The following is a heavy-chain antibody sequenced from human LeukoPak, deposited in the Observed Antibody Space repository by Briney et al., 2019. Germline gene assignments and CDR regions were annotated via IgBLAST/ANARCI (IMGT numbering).Heavy chain of an antibody. CDR3: AKDSTWIQLWFDY. V-gene: IGHV3-23*01. D-gene: IGHD5-18*01. CDR1: GFTFSSYA. Sequence: GGSLRLSCAASGFTFSSYAMSWVRQAPGKGLDWVSAISGSGASTYYADSVKGRFTISRDNSKNTLYLQMNSLRADDTALYYCAKDSTWIQLWFDYWGQGTLVTVSS. CDR2: ISGSGAST. J-gene: IGHJ4*02.